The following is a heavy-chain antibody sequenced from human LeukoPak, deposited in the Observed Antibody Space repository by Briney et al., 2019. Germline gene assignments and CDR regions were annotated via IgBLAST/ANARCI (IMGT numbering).Heavy chain of an antibody. CDR3: ARGYCSSTGCSPPSP. CDR1: GFTFSTYA. D-gene: IGHD2-2*01. Sequence: QPGGSLRLSCAASGFTFSTYAMHWVSQAPGKGLEWMAVILYDGSNKLYADSVKGRFTISRENSKNTMYLQMNSLRAEDTAMYYCARGYCSSTGCSPPSPRGQGTLVTVSS. CDR2: ILYDGSNK. J-gene: IGHJ5*02. V-gene: IGHV3-30-3*01.